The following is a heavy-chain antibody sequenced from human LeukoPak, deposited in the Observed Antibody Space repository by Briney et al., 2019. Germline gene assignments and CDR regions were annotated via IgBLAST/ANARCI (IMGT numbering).Heavy chain of an antibody. J-gene: IGHJ6*03. Sequence: SVKVSCKASGGTFSSYAISWVRQAPGQGLEWMGGIIPIFGTANYAQKFQGRVTITADKSTSTAYMELSSLRSEDTAVYYCARESSSWYPYYYYYYMDVWGKGTTVTVSS. CDR1: GGTFSSYA. CDR3: ARESSSWYPYYYYYYMDV. CDR2: IIPIFGTA. V-gene: IGHV1-69*06. D-gene: IGHD6-13*01.